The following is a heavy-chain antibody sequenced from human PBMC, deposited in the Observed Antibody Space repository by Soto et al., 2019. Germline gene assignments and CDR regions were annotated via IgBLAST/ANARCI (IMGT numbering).Heavy chain of an antibody. V-gene: IGHV1-2*04. CDR3: ARGFRQLANYYYYGMDV. D-gene: IGHD6-6*01. Sequence: ASVKVSCKASGYTFTGYYMHWVRQAPGQGLEWMGWINPNSGGTNYAQKFQGWVTMTRDTSISTAYMELSRLRSDDTAVYYCARGFRQLANYYYYGMDVWGQGTTVTVSS. J-gene: IGHJ6*02. CDR1: GYTFTGYY. CDR2: INPNSGGT.